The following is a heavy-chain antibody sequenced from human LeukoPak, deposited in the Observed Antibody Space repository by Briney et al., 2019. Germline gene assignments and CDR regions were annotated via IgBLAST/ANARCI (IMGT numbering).Heavy chain of an antibody. CDR3: ARLRITMVRGVGYYYYYYMDV. CDR2: IYYSGST. CDR1: GGSISSYY. Sequence: SETLSLTCTVSGGSISSYYWSWIRQPPGKGLEWIGYIYYSGSTNYNPSLKSRVTISVDTSKNQFSLKLSSVTAADTAVYYCARLRITMVRGVGYYYYYYMDVWGKGTTVTISS. J-gene: IGHJ6*03. V-gene: IGHV4-59*12. D-gene: IGHD3-10*01.